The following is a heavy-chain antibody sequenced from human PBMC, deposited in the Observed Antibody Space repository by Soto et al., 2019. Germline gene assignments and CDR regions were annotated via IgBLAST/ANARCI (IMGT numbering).Heavy chain of an antibody. Sequence: EVQLVESGGGLVQPGGSLRLSCAASGFTFSSYSMNWVRQAPGKGLEWVSYISSSSSTIYYADSVKGRFTISRDTAKKLRLLERNTLREEEPGVYDWARDWTTVTAGYYYDGMDGWGQGTSVTVSS. D-gene: IGHD4-17*01. V-gene: IGHV3-48*02. CDR1: GFTFSSYS. J-gene: IGHJ6*02. CDR2: ISSSSSTI. CDR3: ARDWTTVTAGYYYDGMDG.